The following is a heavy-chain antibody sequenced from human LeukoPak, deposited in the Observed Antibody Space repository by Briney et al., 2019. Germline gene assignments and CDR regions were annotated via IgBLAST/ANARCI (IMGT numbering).Heavy chain of an antibody. J-gene: IGHJ6*02. CDR3: ARLKLENYYYYYGMDV. CDR2: IYYSGST. D-gene: IGHD6-6*01. V-gene: IGHV4-59*01. Sequence: KPSETLSLTCTVSGGSISNYYWSWIRQPPGKGLEWIGYIYYSGSTNYNPSLKSRVTISVDTSKNQFSLKLSSVTAADTAVYYCARLKLENYYYYYGMDVWGQGTTVTVSS. CDR1: GGSISNYY.